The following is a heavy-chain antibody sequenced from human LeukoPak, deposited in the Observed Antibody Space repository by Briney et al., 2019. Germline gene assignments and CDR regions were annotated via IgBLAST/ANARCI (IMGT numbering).Heavy chain of an antibody. D-gene: IGHD3-3*01. Sequence: GASVTVSCTASGYTFTSYAMHWVRQAPGQRLEWMGWINASNGNTKYSQKFQGRVTITRDTSASTAYMELSSLRSEDTAVYYCARMTYDFWSGYWSYFDYWGQGTLVTVSS. CDR3: ARMTYDFWSGYWSYFDY. V-gene: IGHV1-3*01. J-gene: IGHJ4*02. CDR1: GYTFTSYA. CDR2: INASNGNT.